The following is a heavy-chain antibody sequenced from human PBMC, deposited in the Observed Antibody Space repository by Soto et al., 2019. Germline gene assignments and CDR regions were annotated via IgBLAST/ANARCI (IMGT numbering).Heavy chain of an antibody. Sequence: QVQLVQSGAEVKKPGSSVKVSCKASGGTFSSYAISWVRQAPGQGLEWMGGIIPIFGTANYAQKFQGRVTITADESTSTAYMELSSLRSEDTAVYYCAKDFRPYVVTPRGYFDYWGQGTLVTVSS. CDR2: IIPIFGTA. D-gene: IGHD2-21*02. CDR1: GGTFSSYA. J-gene: IGHJ4*02. V-gene: IGHV1-69*01. CDR3: AKDFRPYVVTPRGYFDY.